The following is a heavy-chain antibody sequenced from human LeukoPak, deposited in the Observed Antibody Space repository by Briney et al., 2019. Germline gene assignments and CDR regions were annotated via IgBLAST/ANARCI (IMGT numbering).Heavy chain of an antibody. CDR1: GGSISSYY. CDR2: IYTSGST. J-gene: IGHJ4*02. V-gene: IGHV4-4*07. D-gene: IGHD5-12*01. CDR3: AGGGRGYSGYDWYYFDY. Sequence: SETLSLTCTVSGGSISSYYWSWIRQPAGKGLEWIGRIYTSGSTNYNPSLKSRVTMSVDTSKNQFSLKLSSVTAADTAVYYCAGGGRGYSGYDWYYFDYWGQGTLVTVSS.